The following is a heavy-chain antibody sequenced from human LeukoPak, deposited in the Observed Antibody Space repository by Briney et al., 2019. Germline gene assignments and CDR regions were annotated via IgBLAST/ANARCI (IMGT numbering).Heavy chain of an antibody. Sequence: SETMSLTCTVSGGSISRYYWSWIRQPPGKGLDWIGYIYYRWSTNHTPSLKSRVTISVDTSKNQFSLKLSSVAAADTAVYYCARGVGYCSSTSCYTPYYYYMDVWGKGTTVTVSS. CDR1: GGSISRYY. V-gene: IGHV4-59*01. CDR3: ARGVGYCSSTSCYTPYYYYMDV. CDR2: IYYRWST. D-gene: IGHD2-2*02. J-gene: IGHJ6*03.